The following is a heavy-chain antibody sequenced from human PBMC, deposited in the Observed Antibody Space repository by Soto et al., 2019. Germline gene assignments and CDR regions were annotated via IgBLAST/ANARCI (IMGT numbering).Heavy chain of an antibody. CDR2: TYYRSNWYN. CDR1: GDSVSSNSAA. V-gene: IGHV6-1*01. Sequence: SQTLSLTCAISGDSVSSNSAAWNWIRQSPSRGLEWLGRTYYRSNWYNDYAVSVKSRITINPDTSKNQFSLQLNSVTPEDTSVSYRASDGGKVFGSSFLFDIWGQGTMVTV. J-gene: IGHJ3*02. CDR3: ASDGGKVFGSSFLFDI. D-gene: IGHD6-13*01.